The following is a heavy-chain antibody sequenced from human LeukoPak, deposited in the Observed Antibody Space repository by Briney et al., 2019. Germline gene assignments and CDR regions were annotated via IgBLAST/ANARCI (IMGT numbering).Heavy chain of an antibody. CDR2: IIPIFGTA. CDR3: ARSRQGWFDP. V-gene: IGHV1-69*13. Sequence: ASVKVSCKASGGTFSNYVIGWARQAPGQGLEWMGEIIPIFGTANYAQKFQGRVTIIADESTSTVYMGLSRLRSDDTAVYYCARSRQGWFDPWGQGTLVTVSS. CDR1: GGTFSNYV. J-gene: IGHJ5*02.